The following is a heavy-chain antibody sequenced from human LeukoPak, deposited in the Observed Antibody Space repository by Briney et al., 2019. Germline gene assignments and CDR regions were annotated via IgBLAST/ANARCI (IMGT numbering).Heavy chain of an antibody. J-gene: IGHJ4*02. CDR1: GFTFSSYS. V-gene: IGHV3-21*01. Sequence: GGSLRLSCAASGFTFSSYSMNWVRQAPGKGLEWVSSISSSSSYIYYADSVKGRFTISRDNAKNSLYLQMNSLRAEDTAVYYCARGASERFGESTVWGQGTLVTVSS. D-gene: IGHD3-10*01. CDR3: ARGASERFGESTV. CDR2: ISSSSSYI.